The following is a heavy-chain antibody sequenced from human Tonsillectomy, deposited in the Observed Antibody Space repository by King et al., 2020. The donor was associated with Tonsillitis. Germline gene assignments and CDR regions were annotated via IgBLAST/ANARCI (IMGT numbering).Heavy chain of an antibody. D-gene: IGHD3-10*01. CDR2: ISGSGGRT. V-gene: IGHV3-23*04. CDR3: AKDVRVGGYYGSGSYADY. Sequence: VQLVESGGGLVQPGGSLRLSCAASGFTFSSYAMSWVRQAPGKGLEWVSAISGSGGRTYYADSVKGRFTISRDNSKNTLYLQMNSLRAADTAVYYCAKDVRVGGYYGSGSYADYWGQGTLVTVSS. J-gene: IGHJ4*02. CDR1: GFTFSSYA.